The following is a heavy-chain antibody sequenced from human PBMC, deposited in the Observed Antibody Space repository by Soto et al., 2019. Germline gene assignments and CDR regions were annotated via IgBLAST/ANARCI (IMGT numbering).Heavy chain of an antibody. Sequence: QVQLQESGPGLVKPSETLSLACTVSGGSFGNYYWSWIRQPPGKGLEWIGYIYYRGSTSYNPSLKRRATIPIVASKHRLALRLGSVPAADSAVYYCAPVLFVRDNSFYYCVYVWGHAAAVTSSS. CDR3: APVLFVRDNSFYYCVYV. CDR1: GGSFGNYY. CDR2: IYYRGST. J-gene: IGHJ6*02. D-gene: IGHD2-21*01. V-gene: IGHV4-59*01.